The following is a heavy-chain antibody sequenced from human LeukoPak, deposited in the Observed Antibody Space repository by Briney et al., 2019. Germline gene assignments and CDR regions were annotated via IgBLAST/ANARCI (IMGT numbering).Heavy chain of an antibody. CDR2: IYYSGTT. V-gene: IGHV4-61*01. J-gene: IGHJ6*02. Sequence: PSETLSLTCIVSGGSVNSGSYYWSWIRQPPGKGLEWIGYIYYSGTTNYNPSLKSRVTISVDTSKNQFSLKLDSVTAADTAVYYCARVASGSNYYGMDIWGQGTTVTVSS. CDR1: GGSVNSGSYY. D-gene: IGHD3/OR15-3a*01. CDR3: ARVASGSNYYGMDI.